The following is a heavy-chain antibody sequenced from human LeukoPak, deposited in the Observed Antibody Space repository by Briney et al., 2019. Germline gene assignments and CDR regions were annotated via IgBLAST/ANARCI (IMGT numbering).Heavy chain of an antibody. Sequence: GGSLRLSCAASGFTFSSYGMHWVRQAPGKGLEWVAVISYDGSNKYYADSVKGRFTISRDNSKNTLYVQMNSLRAEDTAVYYCARDRDSSSSLHAYWGQGTLVTVS. V-gene: IGHV3-30*03. CDR2: ISYDGSNK. CDR1: GFTFSSYG. D-gene: IGHD6-13*01. CDR3: ARDRDSSSSLHAY. J-gene: IGHJ4*02.